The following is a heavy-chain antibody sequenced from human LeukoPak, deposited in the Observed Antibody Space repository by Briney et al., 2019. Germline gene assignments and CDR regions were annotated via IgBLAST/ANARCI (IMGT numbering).Heavy chain of an antibody. CDR3: ARSIVVVPAAKRGWFDP. D-gene: IGHD2-2*01. CDR2: ISAYNGNR. Sequence: ASVKVSCKASGYSFTSFGISWVRQAPGQGLEWMGWISAYNGNRRSAQKFQGRVTMTTDTSTSTAYMELRSLRSDDTAVYYCARSIVVVPAAKRGWFDPWGQGTLVTVSS. V-gene: IGHV1-18*01. J-gene: IGHJ5*02. CDR1: GYSFTSFG.